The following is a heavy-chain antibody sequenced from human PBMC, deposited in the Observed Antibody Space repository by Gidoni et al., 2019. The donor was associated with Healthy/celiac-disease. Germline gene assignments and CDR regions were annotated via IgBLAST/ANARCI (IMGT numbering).Heavy chain of an antibody. CDR2: IWYDGINK. V-gene: IGHV3-33*01. CDR3: ARGGGSYSHFDY. D-gene: IGHD1-26*01. Sequence: QVQLVEAGGGVVQPGRSRRLSCAAPGFTFSSYGMHWVRQAPGKGLEWVAVIWYDGINKYYADSVKGRFTISRDNSKNTLYLQMNSLRAEDTAVYYCARGGGSYSHFDYWGQGTLVTVSS. J-gene: IGHJ4*02. CDR1: GFTFSSYG.